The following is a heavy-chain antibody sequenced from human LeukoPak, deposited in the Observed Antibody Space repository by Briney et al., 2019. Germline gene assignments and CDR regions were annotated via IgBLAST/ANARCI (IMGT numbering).Heavy chain of an antibody. V-gene: IGHV3-7*01. J-gene: IGHJ3*02. Sequence: QPGGSLRLSCAASGFTSSSYWMSWVRQAPGKGLEWVANIKQEGSEKYYVDSVKGRFTIPRDNAKNSLYLQMNSLRAEDTAVYYSARFRADAFDIWGQGTMVTVSS. CDR1: GFTSSSYW. CDR2: IKQEGSEK. CDR3: ARFRADAFDI.